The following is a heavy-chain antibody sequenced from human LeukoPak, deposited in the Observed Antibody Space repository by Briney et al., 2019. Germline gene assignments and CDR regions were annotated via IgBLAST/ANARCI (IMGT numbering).Heavy chain of an antibody. Sequence: GGSVRLSCAASGFTFTNHPMNWVRQAPGKGLEWVSYIGGDGVAFYADSVKGRFTMSKDDARKSLYLQMSSLRVEDTALYYCAKDRANWAIDDWGQGTQVTVSS. CDR1: GFTFTNHP. CDR2: IGGDGVA. V-gene: IGHV3-69-1*01. J-gene: IGHJ4*02. D-gene: IGHD2-2*02. CDR3: AKDRANWAIDD.